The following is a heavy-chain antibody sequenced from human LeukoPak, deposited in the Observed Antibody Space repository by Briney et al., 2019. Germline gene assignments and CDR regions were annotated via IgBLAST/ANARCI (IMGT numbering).Heavy chain of an antibody. CDR2: IYYSGST. Sequence: KPSETLSLTCTVSGVSISSSSYYWGWIRQPPGKGLEWIGSIYYSGSTYYSPSLKSRVAISLDTSRNQFSLKLNSVTAADTAVYYCARLRFLEWLPHPFDYWGQGTLVTVSS. D-gene: IGHD3-3*01. CDR1: GVSISSSSYY. V-gene: IGHV4-39*07. CDR3: ARLRFLEWLPHPFDY. J-gene: IGHJ4*02.